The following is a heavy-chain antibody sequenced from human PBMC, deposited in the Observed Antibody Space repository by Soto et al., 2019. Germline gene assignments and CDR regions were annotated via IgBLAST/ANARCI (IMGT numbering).Heavy chain of an antibody. D-gene: IGHD1-7*01. Sequence: EVRLLESGGGLVKPGGSLRLSCATSGLTFSNNPWSWVRQAPGGGLGWVSSMSGSSSTTYYADSVRGRFTISRDRSKNTLYLQMSSLRAEDTALYYCAKNQERELPRVIDFWGQGTLVTVSS. J-gene: IGHJ4*02. CDR3: AKNQERELPRVIDF. V-gene: IGHV3-23*01. CDR2: MSGSSSTT. CDR1: GLTFSNNP.